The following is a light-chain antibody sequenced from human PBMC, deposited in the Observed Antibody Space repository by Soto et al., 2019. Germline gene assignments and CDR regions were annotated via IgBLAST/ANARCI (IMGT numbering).Light chain of an antibody. CDR2: LGS. CDR1: QSLLHSNGYNY. Sequence: DIVMTQSPRSLPVTPGEAASISCRSSQSLLHSNGYNYLDWYLQEPGQSPQLLIYLGSNRASGVPDRFSGSGSGTDFTLKITRVEPEDVGVYYCMQALQTPRFTFGPGTKVDIK. V-gene: IGKV2-28*01. CDR3: MQALQTPRFT. J-gene: IGKJ3*01.